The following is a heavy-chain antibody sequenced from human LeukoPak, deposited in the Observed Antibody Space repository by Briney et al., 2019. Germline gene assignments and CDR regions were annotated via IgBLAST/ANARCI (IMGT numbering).Heavy chain of an antibody. Sequence: AGGSLRLSCAASGFTFSSYSMNWVRQAPGKGLEWVSYISSSGSTIYYADSVKGRFTISRDNAKNSLYLQMNSLRAEDTAVYYCARDYFGGYDFRGELDWGQGTLVTVSS. V-gene: IGHV3-48*04. D-gene: IGHD5-12*01. CDR2: ISSSGSTI. J-gene: IGHJ4*02. CDR3: ARDYFGGYDFRGELD. CDR1: GFTFSSYS.